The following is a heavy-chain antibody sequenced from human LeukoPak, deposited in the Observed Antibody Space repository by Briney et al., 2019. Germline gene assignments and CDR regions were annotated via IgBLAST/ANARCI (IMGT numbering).Heavy chain of an antibody. CDR3: ATRGGYFDY. V-gene: IGHV3-23*01. Sequence: AGSLTLSCSASGFTFSINAMNRLLQAPGQGLLWVSEISGRGANTYYADSVKGRFTISRDNSKNTLYLQMNSLRAEDTAVYYCATRGGYFDYWGQGILSPSPQ. CDR1: GFTFSINA. J-gene: IGHJ4*02. CDR2: ISGRGANT.